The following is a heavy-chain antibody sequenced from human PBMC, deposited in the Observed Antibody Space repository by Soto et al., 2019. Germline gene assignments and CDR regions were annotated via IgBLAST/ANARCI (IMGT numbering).Heavy chain of an antibody. V-gene: IGHV3-48*03. CDR3: ASLPKVVIAPPDAFDI. Sequence: GGSLRLSCAASGFTFSSYEMNWVRQAPGKGLEWVSYISSSGSTIYYADSVKGRFTISRDNAKNSLYLQMNSLRAEDTAVYYCASLPKVVIAPPDAFDIWGQGTMVTVSS. CDR1: GFTFSSYE. CDR2: ISSSGSTI. D-gene: IGHD2-21*01. J-gene: IGHJ3*02.